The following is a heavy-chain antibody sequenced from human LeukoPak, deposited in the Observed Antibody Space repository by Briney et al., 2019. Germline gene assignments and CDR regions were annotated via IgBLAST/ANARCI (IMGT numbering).Heavy chain of an antibody. V-gene: IGHV3-7*01. CDR2: INQDGSEK. CDR3: ARDGHPFDL. CDR1: GFTFSSYW. J-gene: IGHJ4*02. Sequence: PGGSLRLPCAASGFTFSSYWMSWGRQAPGKRLEWGANINQDGSEKYFVDSVKGRFTISRDNAKNSLYLQMNSLRAEDTAVYYCARDGHPFDLWGQGTLVTVAS.